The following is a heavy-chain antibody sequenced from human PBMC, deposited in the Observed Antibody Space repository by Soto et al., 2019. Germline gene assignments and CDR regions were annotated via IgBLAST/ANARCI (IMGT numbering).Heavy chain of an antibody. CDR3: ARQLATAYDY. J-gene: IGHJ4*02. CDR1: GYTFSNYN. V-gene: IGHV1-18*01. CDR2: ISGDNGNT. D-gene: IGHD1-1*01. Sequence: GASEKVSCKASGYTFSNYNMNWVRLAPGQGLEWLGWISGDNGNTYYAQKFHDRITLTTDTSTATVYMELRSLRSDDTALYYCARQLATAYDYWGQGTLVTVSS.